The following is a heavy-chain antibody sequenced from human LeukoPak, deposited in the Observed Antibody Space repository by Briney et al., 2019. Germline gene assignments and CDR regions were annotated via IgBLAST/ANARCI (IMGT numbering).Heavy chain of an antibody. CDR1: AYSFTSYG. CDR2: ISAYNGNT. D-gene: IGHD3-22*01. Sequence: ASVKVSCKASAYSFTSYGISWVRRAPGQGLEWMGWISAYNGNTNYAQKVQGRVTMTTDTSTSTAYMELRSLRSDDTAVYYCARGASTYYDSSDYFDYWGQGTPVTVSS. V-gene: IGHV1-18*01. CDR3: ARGASTYYDSSDYFDY. J-gene: IGHJ4*02.